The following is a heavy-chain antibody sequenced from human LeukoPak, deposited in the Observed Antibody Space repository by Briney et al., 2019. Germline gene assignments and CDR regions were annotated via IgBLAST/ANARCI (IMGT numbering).Heavy chain of an antibody. CDR1: GGTFSSYA. J-gene: IGHJ4*02. D-gene: IGHD5-12*01. CDR3: ARGQSGYDSRLWVFDY. Sequence: SVKVSCMASGGTFSSYAISWVRQAPGQGLEWMGRIIPIFGTANYAQKFQGRVTITTDESTSTAYMELSSPRSEDTAVYYCARGQSGYDSRLWVFDYWGQGTLVTVSS. CDR2: IIPIFGTA. V-gene: IGHV1-69*05.